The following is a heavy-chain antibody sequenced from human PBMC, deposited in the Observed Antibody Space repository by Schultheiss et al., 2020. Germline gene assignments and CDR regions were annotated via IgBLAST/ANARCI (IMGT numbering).Heavy chain of an antibody. CDR3: ARVIVDTAMVFDYGMDV. V-gene: IGHV5-51*01. J-gene: IGHJ6*02. CDR1: GYSFTSYW. CDR2: IYPGDSDT. Sequence: VESLKISCKGSGYSFTSYWIGWVRQMPGKGLEWMGIIYPGDSDTRYSPSFQGQVTISADKSISTAYLQWSSLKASDTAMYYCARVIVDTAMVFDYGMDVWGQGTTVTVSS. D-gene: IGHD5-18*01.